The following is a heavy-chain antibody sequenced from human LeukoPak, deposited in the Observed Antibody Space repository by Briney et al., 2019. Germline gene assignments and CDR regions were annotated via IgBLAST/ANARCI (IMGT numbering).Heavy chain of an antibody. CDR1: GYTFTSYG. Sequence: ASVKVSCKASGYTFTSYGISWVRQAPGQGLEWMGWISAYNGNTNYARKVQGRVTMTTDTSTSTAYMELRSLRSDDTAVYYCARVMIERYFDWLSDYYYGMDVWGQGTTVTVSS. CDR3: ARVMIERYFDWLSDYYYGMDV. J-gene: IGHJ6*02. CDR2: ISAYNGNT. V-gene: IGHV1-18*01. D-gene: IGHD3-9*01.